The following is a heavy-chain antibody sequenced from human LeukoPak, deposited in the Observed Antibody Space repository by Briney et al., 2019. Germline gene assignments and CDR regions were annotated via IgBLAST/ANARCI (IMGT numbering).Heavy chain of an antibody. Sequence: SETLSLTCTVSGASISSHYWSWVRQPPGKGLEWIGYIHYSGIPNYNPALKSRVTISVHTPKNQFSLKLSSVTAADTAVYYCARGNGYHYYWGQGTLVTVSS. D-gene: IGHD5-24*01. CDR2: IHYSGIP. CDR3: ARGNGYHYY. CDR1: GASISSHY. V-gene: IGHV4-59*11. J-gene: IGHJ4*02.